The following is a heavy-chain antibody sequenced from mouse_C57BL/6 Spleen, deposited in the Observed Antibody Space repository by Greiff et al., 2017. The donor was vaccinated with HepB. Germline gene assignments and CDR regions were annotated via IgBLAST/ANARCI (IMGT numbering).Heavy chain of an antibody. D-gene: IGHD1-1*01. CDR2: ISDGGSYT. V-gene: IGHV5-4*01. J-gene: IGHJ3*01. CDR3: AREMTTVVEGAWFAY. CDR1: GFTFSSYA. Sequence: EVQLVESGGGLVKPGGSLKLSCAASGFTFSSYAMSWVRQTPEKRLEWVATISDGGSYTYYPDNVKGRFTISRDTAKNNLYLQMSNLKSEDTAMNDCAREMTTVVEGAWFAYWGQGTLVTVSA.